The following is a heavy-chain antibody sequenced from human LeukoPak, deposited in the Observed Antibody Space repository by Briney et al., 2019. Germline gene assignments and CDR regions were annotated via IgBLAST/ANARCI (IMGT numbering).Heavy chain of an antibody. V-gene: IGHV3-15*01. Sequence: GGSLRLSCAASGFTFSDAWMSWVRQAPGKGLEWVGRIKSKTDGGTIDYAAPVKGRFTISRDDSKNTLYLQMNSLKSEDTAVYYCSSLAMIRVVMPFDYWGQGTLVTVSS. CDR2: IKSKTDGGTI. J-gene: IGHJ4*02. D-gene: IGHD3-10*01. CDR3: SSLAMIRVVMPFDY. CDR1: GFTFSDAW.